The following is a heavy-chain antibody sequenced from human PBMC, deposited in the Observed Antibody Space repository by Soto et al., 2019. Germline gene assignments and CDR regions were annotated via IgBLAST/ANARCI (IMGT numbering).Heavy chain of an antibody. Sequence: QVQLVESGGGVVQPGRSLRLSCAASGFTFSHSGFHWVRQAPGKGLEWVIFISSDGNSQYYGDSVKGRFTISRDNSRNTLYLQMNSLRPEDTAVYYCAKDTPGTVSRWGQGTLVTVSP. CDR1: GFTFSHSG. CDR2: ISSDGNSQ. J-gene: IGHJ4*02. V-gene: IGHV3-30*18. D-gene: IGHD3-10*01. CDR3: AKDTPGTVSR.